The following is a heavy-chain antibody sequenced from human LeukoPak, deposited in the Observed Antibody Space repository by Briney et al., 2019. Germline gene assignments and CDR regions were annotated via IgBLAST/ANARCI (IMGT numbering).Heavy chain of an antibody. Sequence: GGSLRLSCAASGFTFSSYAMSWVRQAPGKGLEWVSGISWNSGSIGYADSVKGRFTISRDNAKNSLYLQMNSLRAEDTALYYCAKDMRGDMVRGVISNLWGQGTLVTVSS. D-gene: IGHD3-10*01. CDR3: AKDMRGDMVRGVISNL. V-gene: IGHV3-9*01. CDR1: GFTFSSYA. J-gene: IGHJ5*02. CDR2: ISWNSGSI.